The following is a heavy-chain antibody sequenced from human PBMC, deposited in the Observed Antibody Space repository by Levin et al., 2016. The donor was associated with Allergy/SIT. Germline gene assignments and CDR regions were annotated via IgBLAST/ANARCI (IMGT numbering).Heavy chain of an antibody. J-gene: IGHJ6*02. CDR2: IWYDGVNK. V-gene: IGHV3-33*01. Sequence: GESLKISCEASGFSFRDYGMHWVRQAPGKGLEWVTYIWYDGVNKFYADAVKGRFTISRDNSKNTLFLQMDSLRADDTAVYYCAREYGGSGRVYGMDVWGQGTTVTVSS. CDR3: AREYGGSGRVYGMDV. CDR1: GFSFRDYG. D-gene: IGHD3-10*01.